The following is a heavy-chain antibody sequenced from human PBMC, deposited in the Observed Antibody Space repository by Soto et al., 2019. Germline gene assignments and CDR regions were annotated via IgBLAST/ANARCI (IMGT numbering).Heavy chain of an antibody. CDR2: IYYSGST. V-gene: IGHV4-31*03. Sequence: QVQLQESGPGLVKPSQTLSLTCTVSGGSISSGGYYWSWIRQHPGKGLEWIGYIYYSGSTYYNPSLKCRVTISGDTSKTPFSLKLSSVTAADTAVYYCAREASMVRGVIGWFDPWGQGTLVTVSS. J-gene: IGHJ5*02. CDR1: GGSISSGGYY. D-gene: IGHD3-10*01. CDR3: AREASMVRGVIGWFDP.